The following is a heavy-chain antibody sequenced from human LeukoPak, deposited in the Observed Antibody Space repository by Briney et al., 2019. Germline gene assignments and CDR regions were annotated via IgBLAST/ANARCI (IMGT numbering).Heavy chain of an antibody. CDR3: ARRQQMENWFDL. D-gene: IGHD1/OR15-1a*01. Sequence: ASVKVSCTASGSTFSSFYFHWVRQAPGQGLEWMGIIIPSAGSTTYAQNFQGRVNMIRDMSTSTVYMELSGLTSEDTAIYYGARRQQMENWFDLWGQGTLVTVSS. CDR2: IIPSAGST. V-gene: IGHV1-46*01. CDR1: GSTFSSFY. J-gene: IGHJ5*02.